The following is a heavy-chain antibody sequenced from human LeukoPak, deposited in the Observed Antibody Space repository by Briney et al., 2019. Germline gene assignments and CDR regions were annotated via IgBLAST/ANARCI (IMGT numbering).Heavy chain of an antibody. D-gene: IGHD5-18*01. V-gene: IGHV1-2*02. CDR3: ARDDSFQFDS. Sequence: ASVKVSCKASGXTFTAYYMHWVRQAPGXXXEWMGWINPNTGGTNYAQKFQGRVTMTRATSISTAYMELSSLRSDDTAVYYCARDDSFQFDSWGQGTLVTVSS. J-gene: IGHJ4*02. CDR2: INPNTGGT. CDR1: GXTFTAYY.